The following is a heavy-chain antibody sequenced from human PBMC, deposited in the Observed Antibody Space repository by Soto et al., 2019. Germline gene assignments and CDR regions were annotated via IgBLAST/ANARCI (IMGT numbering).Heavy chain of an antibody. D-gene: IGHD3-22*01. CDR1: GYTFTSYP. V-gene: IGHV1-3*01. CDR2: IXAAXXDX. J-gene: IGHJ4*02. CDR3: ARDWTHYDSSGPGDY. Sequence: ASVKVSCKASGYTFTSYPMHWVRQAPGQGIEWMGWIXAAXXDXXXXXKXXGRVTITRDPSAITAYMELSSLRSEDTAVYYCARDWTHYDSSGPGDYWGQGTLVTVSS.